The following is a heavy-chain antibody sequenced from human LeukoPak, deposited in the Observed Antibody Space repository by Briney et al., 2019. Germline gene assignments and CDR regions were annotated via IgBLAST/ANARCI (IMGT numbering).Heavy chain of an antibody. CDR1: GYTFTGFY. CDR2: INPNSGGT. J-gene: IGHJ4*02. CDR3: AREEVSVISDTCCSGLGY. V-gene: IGHV1-2*02. Sequence: ASVKVFCKASGYTFTGFYIHWVRQAPGQGLEWMGWINPNSGGTNYAQKSQGRVTMTRDTSINTAYMELGSLRSDDTAVYYCAREEVSVISDTCCSGLGYWGQGTLVTVSS. D-gene: IGHD3-10*01.